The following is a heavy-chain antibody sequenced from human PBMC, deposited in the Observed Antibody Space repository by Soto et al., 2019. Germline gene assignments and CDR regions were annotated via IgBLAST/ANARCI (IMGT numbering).Heavy chain of an antibody. CDR2: TSYSGRT. J-gene: IGHJ4*02. CDR3: ARHESSGYDPGDN. CDR1: GDSISSSTYY. V-gene: IGHV4-39*01. Sequence: PSETLALTCIVSGDSISSSTYYWGWIRQPPGKGLEWIGSTSYSGRTFYNPSLKSRVTISVDTSKTQFSLKLNSVTAADTAVYNCARHESSGYDPGDNWGQGTLVTVSS. D-gene: IGHD5-12*01.